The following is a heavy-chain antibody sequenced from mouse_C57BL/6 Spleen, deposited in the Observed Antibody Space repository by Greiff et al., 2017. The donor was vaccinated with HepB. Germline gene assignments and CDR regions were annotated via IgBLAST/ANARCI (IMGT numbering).Heavy chain of an antibody. D-gene: IGHD2-4*01. Sequence: VQLQQSGPELVKPGASVKISCKASGYSFTDYNMNWVKQSNGKSLEWIGVINPNYGTTSYNQKFKGKATLTVDQSSSTAYMQLNSLTSYDSAVYYCARKNDYDGDYYAMDYWGQGTSVTVSS. J-gene: IGHJ4*01. CDR2: INPNYGTT. V-gene: IGHV1-39*01. CDR3: ARKNDYDGDYYAMDY. CDR1: GYSFTDYN.